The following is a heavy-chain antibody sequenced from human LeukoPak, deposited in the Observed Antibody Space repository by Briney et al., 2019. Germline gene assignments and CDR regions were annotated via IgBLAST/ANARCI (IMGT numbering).Heavy chain of an antibody. CDR3: ARGRVSSSTWYSTYYYYFYMDV. CDR2: IYYSGYT. CDR1: GGSISSYY. Sequence: SETLSLTCTVSGGSISSYYWSWIRQPPGKGLEWIGCIYYSGYTNYKSSLKSRVTISVDTSKNHFSLELSSATAADTAVYFCARGRVSSSTWYSTYYYYFYMDVWGKGTTVTVSS. V-gene: IGHV4-59*01. J-gene: IGHJ6*03. D-gene: IGHD6-13*01.